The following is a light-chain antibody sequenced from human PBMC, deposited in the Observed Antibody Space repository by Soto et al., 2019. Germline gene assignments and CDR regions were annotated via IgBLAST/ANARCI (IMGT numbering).Light chain of an antibody. CDR2: KAS. CDR1: QSIDSW. J-gene: IGKJ1*01. Sequence: DIQMTQSPSTLSASIGDRVTITCRASQSIDSWLAWYQQKPGKAPKLLIYKASSLQTGVPSRFSGSGSGTEFTLTNNSLQPDYFASYFCQHYNSYSRTFGQGTKVEVK. CDR3: QHYNSYSRT. V-gene: IGKV1-5*03.